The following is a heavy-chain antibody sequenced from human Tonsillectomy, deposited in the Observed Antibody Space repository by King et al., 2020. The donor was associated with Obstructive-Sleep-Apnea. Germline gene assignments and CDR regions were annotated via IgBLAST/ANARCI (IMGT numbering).Heavy chain of an antibody. J-gene: IGHJ6*02. CDR2: ISYDGDNK. V-gene: IGHV3-30-3*01. Sequence: VQLVESGGGVVQPGRSLGLSCAASGFTFKNYAIHWVRQAPGKGLEWVAVISYDGDNKYYADSVKGRFIISRDNYRNTLYLQMNSLRVEDTAVYFCARAEDYYVSGNNYYYGMDVWGQGTTVTVSS. D-gene: IGHD3-10*01. CDR3: ARAEDYYVSGNNYYYGMDV. CDR1: GFTFKNYA.